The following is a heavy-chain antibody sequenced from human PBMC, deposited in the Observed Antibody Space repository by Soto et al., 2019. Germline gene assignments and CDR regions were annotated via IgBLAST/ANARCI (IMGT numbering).Heavy chain of an antibody. D-gene: IGHD3-22*01. J-gene: IGHJ6*02. CDR2: IIPIFGTA. V-gene: IGHV1-69*05. CDR3: ARGGYYDSSGSRNYFYYGMNV. CDR1: GGTFSSYA. Sequence: SVKVSCKASGGTFSSYAISWVRQAPGQGLEWMGEIIPIFGTANYAQKFQGRVSMTTDTSTKTAYMEVRSLRSDDTAVYYCARGGYYDSSGSRNYFYYGMNVRGQGTTVTVSS.